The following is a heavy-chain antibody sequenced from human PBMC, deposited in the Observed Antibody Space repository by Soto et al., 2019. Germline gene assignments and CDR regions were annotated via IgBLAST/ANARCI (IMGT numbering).Heavy chain of an antibody. CDR2: IGSSSIYT. CDR1: GFTFSSYS. CDR3: ARDFKESQYYYYCMDV. D-gene: IGHD3-10*01. V-gene: IGHV3-21*06. Sequence: EVQLVESGGGLVKPGGSLRLSCVVSGFTFSSYSMNWVRQAPGKGLEWVSSIGSSSIYTYYADSVKGRFTISRDNAKNSVYLQMNSLRAEDTAVYYCARDFKESQYYYYCMDVWGKGTTVTVSS. J-gene: IGHJ6*03.